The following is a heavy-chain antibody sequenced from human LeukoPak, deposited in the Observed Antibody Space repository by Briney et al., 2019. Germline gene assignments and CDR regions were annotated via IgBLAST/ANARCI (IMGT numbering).Heavy chain of an antibody. CDR2: IKQDGSDK. CDR1: GFTFSAYW. V-gene: IGHV3-7*01. CDR3: ARAYPESSGWHYYYYGMDV. Sequence: GGSLRLSCAASGFTFSAYWMSWVRQIPGKGLEWVANIKQDGSDKYYVDSVKGRFTISRDNAKNTLYLQMNSLRAEDTAVYYCARAYPESSGWHYYYYGMDVWGQGTTVTVSS. J-gene: IGHJ6*02. D-gene: IGHD6-19*01.